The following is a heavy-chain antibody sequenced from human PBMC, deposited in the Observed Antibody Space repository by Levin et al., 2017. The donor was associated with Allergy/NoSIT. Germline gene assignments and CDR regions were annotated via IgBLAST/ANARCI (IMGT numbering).Heavy chain of an antibody. Sequence: GESLKISCAASGFTFSKAWMTWVRQAPGKGLEWVGRIKSRSDGGATDFAPPVKGRFTISRDDSKKTLSLQMNSLKTEDTAVYYCTTTVTASFDYWGRGTLVTVSS. D-gene: IGHD2-21*02. CDR2: IKSRSDGGAT. J-gene: IGHJ4*02. CDR3: TTTVTASFDY. V-gene: IGHV3-15*01. CDR1: GFTFSKAW.